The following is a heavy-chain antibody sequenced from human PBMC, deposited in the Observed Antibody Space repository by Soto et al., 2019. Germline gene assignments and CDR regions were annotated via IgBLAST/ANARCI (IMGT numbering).Heavy chain of an antibody. V-gene: IGHV4-31*03. Sequence: QVQLQESGPGLVKPSQTLSLTCTVSGGSVTSGGYYWSWIRQHPGKGLEWIGYIYYSGGTYYNPSLNSRVTISVDTSKNQFSLKLTSVTAAYTAVYYCARSILTGFYAYFDYWGQGTLVTVSS. CDR1: GGSVTSGGYY. CDR3: ARSILTGFYAYFDY. CDR2: IYYSGGT. J-gene: IGHJ4*02. D-gene: IGHD3-9*01.